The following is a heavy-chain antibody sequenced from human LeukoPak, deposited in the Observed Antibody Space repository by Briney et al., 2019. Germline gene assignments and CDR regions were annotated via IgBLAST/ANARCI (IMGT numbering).Heavy chain of an antibody. Sequence: SETLPVTCTVSGGSISSSSYYWGWIRQPPGKGLEWIGSIYYSGSTYYNPSLKTRATISVDTSKNQFSLKLSSVTAADTAVYYCARSSYYYGSGSYEMDWFDPWGQGTLVTVFS. CDR2: IYYSGST. CDR3: ARSSYYYGSGSYEMDWFDP. J-gene: IGHJ5*02. V-gene: IGHV4-39*01. CDR1: GGSISSSSYY. D-gene: IGHD3-10*01.